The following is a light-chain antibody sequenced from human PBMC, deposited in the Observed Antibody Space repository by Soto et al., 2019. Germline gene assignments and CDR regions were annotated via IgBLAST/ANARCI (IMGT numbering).Light chain of an antibody. J-gene: IGLJ3*02. CDR1: SSDVGGYNY. CDR3: SSYAGSNNLV. CDR2: EVS. Sequence: QSALTQPPSASGSRGQSVTISCTGTSSDVGGYNYVSWYQQHPGKAPKLMIYEVSKRPSGVPDRFSGSKSGNTASLTVSWLQAEDEADYYCSSYAGSNNLVFGGGTKLTVL. V-gene: IGLV2-8*01.